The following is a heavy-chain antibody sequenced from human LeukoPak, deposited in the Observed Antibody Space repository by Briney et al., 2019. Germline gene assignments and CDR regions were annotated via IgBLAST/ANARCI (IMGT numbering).Heavy chain of an antibody. D-gene: IGHD3-10*01. Sequence: GASVKVSCKASGGTFSSYAISWVRQAPGQGLEWMGGIIPIFGTANYAQKFQGRVTITTDESTSTAYMELSSLRSEDTAVYYCARDQSGSNQFLSRGMDVWGQGTTVTVSS. J-gene: IGHJ6*02. CDR3: ARDQSGSNQFLSRGMDV. V-gene: IGHV1-69*05. CDR2: IIPIFGTA. CDR1: GGTFSSYA.